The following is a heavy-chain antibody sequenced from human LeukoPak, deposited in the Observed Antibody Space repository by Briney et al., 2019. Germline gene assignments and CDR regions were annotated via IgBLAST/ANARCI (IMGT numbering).Heavy chain of an antibody. CDR2: INWSGRST. CDR3: ARDTYCSAGSCLRDY. V-gene: IGHV3-20*04. CDR1: GFTFDDYG. Sequence: GGSLRLSCAASGFTFDDYGMSRVRQAPGKGLEWVSGINWSGRSTGYAESVKGRFTISRDNAKNSLYLQMNSLRAEDTALYYCARDTYCSAGSCLRDYWGQGTLVTVSS. J-gene: IGHJ4*02. D-gene: IGHD2-15*01.